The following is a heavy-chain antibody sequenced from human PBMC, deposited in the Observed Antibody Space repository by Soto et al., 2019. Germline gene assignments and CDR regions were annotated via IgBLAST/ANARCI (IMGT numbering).Heavy chain of an antibody. V-gene: IGHV1-58*01. CDR2: IVVGSGNT. CDR1: GFTFTSSA. Sequence: GASVKVSCKASGFTFTSSAVQWVRQARGQRLEWIGWIVVGSGNTNYAQKFQERVTITRDMSTSTAYMELSSLRSEDTAVYYCATGPSFDYYDNFDYWGQGNLVTFSS. J-gene: IGHJ4*02. CDR3: ATGPSFDYYDNFDY. D-gene: IGHD3-22*01.